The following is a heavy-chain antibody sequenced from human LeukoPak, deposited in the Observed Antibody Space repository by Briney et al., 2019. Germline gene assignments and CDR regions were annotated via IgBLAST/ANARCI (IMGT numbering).Heavy chain of an antibody. Sequence: PSETLSLTCTVSGGSISSYYWSWIRQPPGKGLEGIGYIYYSGSTNYNPSLKSRVTISVDTSKNQFSLKLSSVTAADTAVYYCARPGSYYDILTGDYYYYYGMDVWGQGTTVTVSS. CDR3: ARPGSYYDILTGDYYYYYGMDV. CDR1: GGSISSYY. D-gene: IGHD3-9*01. V-gene: IGHV4-59*01. CDR2: IYYSGST. J-gene: IGHJ6*02.